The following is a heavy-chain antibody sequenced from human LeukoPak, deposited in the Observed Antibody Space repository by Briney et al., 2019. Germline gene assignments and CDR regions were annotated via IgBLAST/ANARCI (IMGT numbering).Heavy chain of an antibody. CDR1: GFIVSSKY. J-gene: IGHJ4*02. D-gene: IGHD3-16*01. V-gene: IGHV3-53*01. CDR3: AREGRGSLDY. Sequence: GGSLRLSCAASGFIVSSKYMTWVRQAPGKGLEWVSVIYIDSSTYYADSVKGRFTISRDNSKNTLYLQMNSLRVEDTAVYYCAREGRGSLDYGARGPLVTVSS. CDR2: IYIDSST.